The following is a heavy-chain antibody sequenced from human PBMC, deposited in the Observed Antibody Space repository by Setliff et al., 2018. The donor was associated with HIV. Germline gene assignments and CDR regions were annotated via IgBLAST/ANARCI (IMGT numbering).Heavy chain of an antibody. J-gene: IGHJ4*02. CDR1: GFTFSSYA. Sequence: GGSLRLSCAASGFTFSSYALNWVRQAPGKGLEWVSAISGSGGAAYSAGSVKGRFTISRDNSKNTLYLQMNSLRVEDSAVYYCAKTVALLRAARLDLDYWGQGTLVTVSS. CDR3: AKTVALLRAARLDLDY. V-gene: IGHV3-23*01. D-gene: IGHD6-6*01. CDR2: ISGSGGAA.